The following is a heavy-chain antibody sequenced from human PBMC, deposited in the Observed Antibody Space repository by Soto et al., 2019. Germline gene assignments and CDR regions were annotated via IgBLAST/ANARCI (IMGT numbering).Heavy chain of an antibody. Sequence: ASVKVSCKASGYTFSDYYIHWVRQAPGQGPEWMGWINPNSGGTKYAPKFQGGVTMTRDTSITTAYMELSRPRSGDTAVYYCAREPATAKPEGVDFWGQGTLVTSPQ. D-gene: IGHD1-1*01. V-gene: IGHV1-2*02. CDR3: AREPATAKPEGVDF. CDR1: GYTFSDYY. J-gene: IGHJ4*02. CDR2: INPNSGGT.